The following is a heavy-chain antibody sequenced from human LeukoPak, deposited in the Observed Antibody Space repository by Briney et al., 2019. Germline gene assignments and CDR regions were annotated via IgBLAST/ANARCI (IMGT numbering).Heavy chain of an antibody. CDR3: ARVFFRNWFDP. D-gene: IGHD2-21*01. Sequence: SETLSLTCTVSGGSISSYYWSWIRQPPGKGLEWIGYIYYSGSTNYNPSLKSRVTISVDTSKNQFSLKLSSATAADTAVYYCARVFFRNWFDPWGQGTLVTVS. CDR2: IYYSGST. J-gene: IGHJ5*02. CDR1: GGSISSYY. V-gene: IGHV4-59*01.